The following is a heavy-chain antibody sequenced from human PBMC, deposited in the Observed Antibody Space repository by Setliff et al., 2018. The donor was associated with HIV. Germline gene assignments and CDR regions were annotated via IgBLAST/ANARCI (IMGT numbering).Heavy chain of an antibody. J-gene: IGHJ4*02. CDR3: ARHSPSDY. V-gene: IGHV4-59*08. Sequence: LSPTCTVPGQPISTDYWNGIRQTPGKGLEGIGYIYNSASTSYNPALKSRVTISVDTSKNQFALKLSSVTAADTAVYYCARHSPSDYWGQGTLVTVSS. CDR1: GQPISTDY. CDR2: IYNSAST.